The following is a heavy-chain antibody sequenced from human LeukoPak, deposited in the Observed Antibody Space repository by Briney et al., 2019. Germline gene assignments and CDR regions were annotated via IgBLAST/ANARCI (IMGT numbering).Heavy chain of an antibody. D-gene: IGHD1-26*01. J-gene: IGHJ5*02. CDR3: ARDLPHYTGTSSVSSWFDP. Sequence: ASVKVSCKASGYTFTAYYMHWIRQAPGQGLEWMGWINPNTGGTNYAQRFQGRDTMTRDTSLSTAYMELSRLKSDDAAVYYCARDLPHYTGTSSVSSWFDPWGQGTLVTVSS. CDR2: INPNTGGT. CDR1: GYTFTAYY. V-gene: IGHV1-2*02.